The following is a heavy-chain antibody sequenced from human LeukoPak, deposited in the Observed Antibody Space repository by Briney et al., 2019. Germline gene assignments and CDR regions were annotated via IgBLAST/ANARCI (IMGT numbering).Heavy chain of an antibody. CDR1: GGSIRSYY. D-gene: IGHD2-21*02. V-gene: IGHV4-59*12. J-gene: IGHJ4*02. CDR2: VYYSGTT. CDR3: ARILDLVTTKTIDY. Sequence: SETLSLTCSVSGGSIRSYYWTWIRQPPGKGLEWIGSVYYSGTTHYESSLKSRVSISIDTSKTQFALKVNSVTVADTAVYYCARILDLVTTKTIDYWGQGSLVIVSS.